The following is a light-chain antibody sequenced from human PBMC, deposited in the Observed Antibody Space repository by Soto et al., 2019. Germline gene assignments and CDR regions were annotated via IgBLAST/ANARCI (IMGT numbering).Light chain of an antibody. Sequence: DIQMTQSPFYVSASVGDRVTSTCRASQGNSNWLAWYQQKSGKDPNILVYPASSLQSGVPSRFNGSVSGTDFNLTIRRLQTEDCATYDGQRAYSFTLTFGGWTKVDIK. CDR1: QGNSNW. V-gene: IGKV1-12*01. CDR2: PAS. J-gene: IGKJ4*01. CDR3: QRAYSFTLT.